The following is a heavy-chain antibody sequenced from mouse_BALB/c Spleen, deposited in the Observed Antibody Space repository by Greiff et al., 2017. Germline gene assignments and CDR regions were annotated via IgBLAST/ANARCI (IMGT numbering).Heavy chain of an antibody. Sequence: VMLVESGGGLVQPGGSRKLSCAASGFTFSSFGMHWVRQAPEKGLEWVAYISSGSSTIYYADTVKGRFTISRDNPKNTLFLQMTSLRSEDTAMYYCARGPDRYYAMDYWGQGTSVTVSS. D-gene: IGHD2-14*01. CDR3: ARGPDRYYAMDY. CDR2: ISSGSSTI. V-gene: IGHV5-17*02. CDR1: GFTFSSFG. J-gene: IGHJ4*01.